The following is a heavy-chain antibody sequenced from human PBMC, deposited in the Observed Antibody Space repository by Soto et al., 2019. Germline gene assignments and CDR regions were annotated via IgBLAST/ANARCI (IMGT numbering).Heavy chain of an antibody. J-gene: IGHJ4*02. CDR3: ARTQSVYDY. CDR1: VDTVSSKSAA. V-gene: IGHV6-1*01. Sequence: PSQTLSLTCAISVDTVSSKSAACNCIRQSPSRGLEWLGRTYYRSKWYIEYAVSVKSRITINPDTSKNLFSLQLNSVTPDDTAMYYCARTQSVYDYWGQGTQVTVSS. CDR2: TYYRSKWYI.